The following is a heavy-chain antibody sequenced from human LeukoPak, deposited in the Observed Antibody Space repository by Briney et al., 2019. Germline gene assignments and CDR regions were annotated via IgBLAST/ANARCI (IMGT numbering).Heavy chain of an antibody. CDR3: ARGSHMRSSSSTWFDP. CDR2: MNPNSGNT. V-gene: IGHV1-8*01. CDR1: GYTFTSYD. Sequence: ASVKVSCKASGYTFTSYDINWVRQAPGQGLEWMGWMNPNSGNTGYAQKFQGRVTMTRNTSISTAYMELSSLRSEDTAVYYCARGSHMRSSSSTWFDPWGQGTLVTVSS. D-gene: IGHD6-6*01. J-gene: IGHJ5*02.